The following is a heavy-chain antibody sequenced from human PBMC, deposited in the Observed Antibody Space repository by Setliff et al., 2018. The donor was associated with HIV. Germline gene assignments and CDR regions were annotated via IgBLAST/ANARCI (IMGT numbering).Heavy chain of an antibody. J-gene: IGHJ4*02. CDR3: VRHLSEMAMVDH. CDR1: GDSISGYY. Sequence: PSETLSLTCTSSGDSISGYYWSWIRQPAGKGLEWIGRMHTSGNTNYNPSLKSRVTMSVDTSKNQFSLRLSSVTAADTAVYSCVRHLSEMAMVDHWGQGTLVTSPQ. V-gene: IGHV4-4*07. CDR2: MHTSGNT.